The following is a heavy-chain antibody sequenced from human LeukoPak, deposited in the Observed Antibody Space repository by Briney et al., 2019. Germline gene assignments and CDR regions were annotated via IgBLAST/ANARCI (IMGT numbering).Heavy chain of an antibody. D-gene: IGHD3-3*01. Sequence: GGSLRLSCAASGFTFSSYEMNWVRQAPGKGLEWVSYISSSGSTIYYADSVKGRFTISRDNSKNTLYLQMNSLRAEDTAVYYCAREPYYDPEGGWFDPWGQGTLVTVSS. V-gene: IGHV3-48*03. CDR2: ISSSGSTI. CDR3: AREPYYDPEGGWFDP. J-gene: IGHJ5*02. CDR1: GFTFSSYE.